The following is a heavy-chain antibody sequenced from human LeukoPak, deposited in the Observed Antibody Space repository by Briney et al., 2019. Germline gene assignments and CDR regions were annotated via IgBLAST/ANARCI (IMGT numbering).Heavy chain of an antibody. J-gene: IGHJ6*02. CDR3: ARSYCGSGSYLGYYYYGMDV. CDR1: GYTFTSYG. Sequence: GASVKVSCKASGYTFTSYGISWVRQAPGQGLEWMGWISAYNGNTDYAQKLQGRVTMTTDTSTSTAYMELRSLRSDDTAAYYCARSYCGSGSYLGYYYYGMDVWGQGTTVTVSS. D-gene: IGHD3-10*01. CDR2: ISAYNGNT. V-gene: IGHV1-18*01.